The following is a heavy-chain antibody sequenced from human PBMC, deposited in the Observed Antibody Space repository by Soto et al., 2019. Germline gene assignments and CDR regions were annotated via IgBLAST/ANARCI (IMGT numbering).Heavy chain of an antibody. J-gene: IGHJ4*02. CDR1: GYTFTTYD. CDR3: TRTLSGWYGY. V-gene: IGHV1-8*01. Sequence: ASVKVSCKASGYTFTTYDISWVRQATGQGLEWMGWMNPNSGNTGYAQKFQGRVTLTRDTSISTAYMELSSLRSEDTAVYYCTRTLSGWYGYWRQGTLVTVSS. D-gene: IGHD6-19*01. CDR2: MNPNSGNT.